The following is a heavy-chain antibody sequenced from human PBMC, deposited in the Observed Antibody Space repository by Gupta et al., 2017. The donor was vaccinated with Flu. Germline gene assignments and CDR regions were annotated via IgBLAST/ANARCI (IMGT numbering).Heavy chain of an antibody. CDR3: ARSYCSSTSCYEVFWFDP. CDR2: IIPIFGTA. Sequence: SWVRQAPGQGLEWMGGIIPIFGTANYAQKFQGRVTITADESTSTAYMELSSLRSEDTAVYYCARSYCSSTSCYEVFWFDPWGQGTLVTVSS. D-gene: IGHD2-2*01. J-gene: IGHJ5*02. V-gene: IGHV1-69*01.